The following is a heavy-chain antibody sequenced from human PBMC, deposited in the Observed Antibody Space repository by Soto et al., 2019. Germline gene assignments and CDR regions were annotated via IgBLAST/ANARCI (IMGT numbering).Heavy chain of an antibody. J-gene: IGHJ4*02. Sequence: EVQLLESGGCLVQPGGSLRLSCAASGFTFSSYAMSWVRLAPGKGQEWFSSIGGSGGTYYADSVKGRFTISRDNSKNMLYLHLNSLRAEDTAMYYCAKGQGWSYYYDSWGQGTLVTVSS. CDR1: GFTFSSYA. V-gene: IGHV3-23*01. CDR2: IGGSGGT. CDR3: AKGQGWSYYYDS. D-gene: IGHD2-15*01.